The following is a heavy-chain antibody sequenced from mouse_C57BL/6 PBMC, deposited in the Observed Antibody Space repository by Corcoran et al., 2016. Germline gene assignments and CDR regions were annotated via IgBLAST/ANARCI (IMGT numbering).Heavy chain of an antibody. D-gene: IGHD2-3*01. CDR3: ARSDGYHWYFDV. Sequence: QVQLQQSGAELVKPGASVKISCKASGYTFTDYYITWVQQRPGQGLEWIGWIFPGSGSTYYNEKFKGKATLTVDKSSSTAYMLLSSLTSEDSAVYFCARSDGYHWYFDVWGTGTTVTVSS. J-gene: IGHJ1*03. CDR1: GYTFTDYY. V-gene: IGHV1-75*01. CDR2: IFPGSGST.